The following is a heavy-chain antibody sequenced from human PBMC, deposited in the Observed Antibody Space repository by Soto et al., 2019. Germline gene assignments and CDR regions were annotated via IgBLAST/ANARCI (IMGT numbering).Heavy chain of an antibody. V-gene: IGHV4-34*01. CDR3: ARVLRGYSYGYGMDV. D-gene: IGHD5-18*01. Sequence: PSETLSLTCAVYGGSFSGYYWSWIRQPPGKGLEWIGEINHSGSTNYNPSLKSRVTISVDTSKNQFSLKLSSVTAADTAVYYCARVLRGYSYGYGMDVWGQGTTVTVS. CDR2: INHSGST. J-gene: IGHJ6*02. CDR1: GGSFSGYY.